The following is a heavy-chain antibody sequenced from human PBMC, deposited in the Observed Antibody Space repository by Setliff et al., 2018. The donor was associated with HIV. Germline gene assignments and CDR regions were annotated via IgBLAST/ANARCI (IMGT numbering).Heavy chain of an antibody. CDR2: IYHSGST. CDR3: ARLVGGDYLVYYFDS. CDR1: GYSISSGYY. Sequence: SETLSLTCAVSGYSISSGYYWGWIRQPPGKGLEWIGSIYHSGSTYYNPSLKSRVTISVDTSKNQFSLKLSSVTAADTAVYYCARLVGGDYLVYYFDSWGQGTLVTVSS. J-gene: IGHJ4*02. D-gene: IGHD4-17*01. V-gene: IGHV4-38-2*01.